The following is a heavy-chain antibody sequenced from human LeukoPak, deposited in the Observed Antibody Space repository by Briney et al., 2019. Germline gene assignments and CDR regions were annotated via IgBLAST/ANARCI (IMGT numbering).Heavy chain of an antibody. Sequence: GASVKVSCKVSGYTLTELSMHWVRQAPGKGREWMGGFDPEDGETIYAQKFQGRVTMTEDTSTDTAYMELSSLRSEDTAVYYCATDLGNSSGWYYFDYWGQGTQVTVSS. V-gene: IGHV1-24*01. D-gene: IGHD6-19*01. CDR1: GYTLTELS. J-gene: IGHJ4*02. CDR3: ATDLGNSSGWYYFDY. CDR2: FDPEDGET.